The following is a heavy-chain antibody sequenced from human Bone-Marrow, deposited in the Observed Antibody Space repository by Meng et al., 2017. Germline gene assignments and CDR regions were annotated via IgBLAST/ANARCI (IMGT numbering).Heavy chain of an antibody. J-gene: IGHJ4*02. CDR1: GFTVSSNY. CDR2: IYSGGST. D-gene: IGHD2-21*02. V-gene: IGHV3-66*02. CDR3: ARERCGGDCFTGSFDY. Sequence: GESLKISCAASGFTVSSNYMSWVRQAPGKGLEWVSVIYSGGSTYYADSVKGRFTISRDNSKNTLYLQMNSLRAEDTAVYYCARERCGGDCFTGSFDYWGQGTLVTVSS.